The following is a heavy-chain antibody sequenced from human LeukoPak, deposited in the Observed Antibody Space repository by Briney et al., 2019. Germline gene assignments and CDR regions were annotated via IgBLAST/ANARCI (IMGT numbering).Heavy chain of an antibody. V-gene: IGHV1-24*01. CDR1: GYNITELF. J-gene: IGHJ4*02. Sequence: ASVKFSCKVSGYNITELFMHWVRQAPGKGLEWMGGFDPEDGKTIYVQKFQGRVTMTEGTSTDTAYMELSGLRSEDTAVYYCASLFGRNWGQGTLVTVSS. CDR2: FDPEDGKT. D-gene: IGHD3-10*02. CDR3: ASLFGRN.